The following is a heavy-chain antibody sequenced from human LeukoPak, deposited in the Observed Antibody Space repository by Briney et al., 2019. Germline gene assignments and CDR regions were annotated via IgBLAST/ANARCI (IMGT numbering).Heavy chain of an antibody. V-gene: IGHV1-69*04. CDR3: ATTVTTPLDY. Sequence: GSSVKVSCKASGGTFSSYAISWVRQAPGQGLEWMGRIIPILGIANYAQKFQGRVTITADKSTSTACMELSSLRSEDTAVYYCATTVTTPLDYWGQGTLVTVSS. D-gene: IGHD4-17*01. CDR2: IIPILGIA. J-gene: IGHJ4*02. CDR1: GGTFSSYA.